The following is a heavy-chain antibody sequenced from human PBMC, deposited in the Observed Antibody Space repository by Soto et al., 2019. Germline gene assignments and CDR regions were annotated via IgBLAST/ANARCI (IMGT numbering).Heavy chain of an antibody. CDR3: ARSNGDYATEWAEYFQH. J-gene: IGHJ1*01. V-gene: IGHV4-39*01. Sequence: SETLSLTCTVSGGSISSSSYYWGWIRQAPGKGLEWIGRIYYSGSTYYNPSLKSRVIISVDTSKNQFSLKLTSVTAADTAVYYCARSNGDYATEWAEYFQHWGQGTLVTVSS. D-gene: IGHD4-17*01. CDR2: IYYSGST. CDR1: GGSISSSSYY.